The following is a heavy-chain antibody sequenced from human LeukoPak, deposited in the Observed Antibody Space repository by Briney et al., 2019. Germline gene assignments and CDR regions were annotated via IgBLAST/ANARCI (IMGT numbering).Heavy chain of an antibody. V-gene: IGHV4-38-2*02. CDR1: GYSISSGYY. Sequence: SETLSLTCTVSGYSISSGYYWGWIRQPPVKGLEWIGSIYHSGSTYYNPSLKSRVTISVDTSKNQFSLKLSSVTAADTAVYYCARERGDRDTFDIWGQGTMVTVSS. CDR3: ARERGDRDTFDI. J-gene: IGHJ3*02. D-gene: IGHD7-27*01. CDR2: IYHSGST.